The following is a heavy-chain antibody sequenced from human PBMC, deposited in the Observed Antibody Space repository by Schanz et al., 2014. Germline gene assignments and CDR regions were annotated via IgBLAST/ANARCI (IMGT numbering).Heavy chain of an antibody. CDR1: GFSFSTYW. CDR2: IKRDGSEK. J-gene: IGHJ4*02. CDR3: VSVYDSSGYVSFNY. V-gene: IGHV3-7*02. D-gene: IGHD3-22*01. Sequence: EEQLVESGGGLVQPGGSLRLSCAASGFSFSTYWMSWVRQAPGKGLEWVANIKRDGSEKNYLDSVKGRFTISRDNAKNSLFLQMNSLRAEDTAVYYCVSVYDSSGYVSFNYWGQGTLVTVSS.